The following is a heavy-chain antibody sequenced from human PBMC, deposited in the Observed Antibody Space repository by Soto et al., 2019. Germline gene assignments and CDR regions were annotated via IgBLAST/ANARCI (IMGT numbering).Heavy chain of an antibody. J-gene: IGHJ6*02. CDR3: ARDLAHLPTYGMDV. CDR1: GFTFSSYG. CDR2: IWYDGSNK. Sequence: PGGSLRLSCAASGFTFSSYGMHWVRQAPGKGLEWVAVIWYDGSNKYYGDSVKGRFTISRDNSKNKLYLQMNSLRAEDTAVYYCARDLAHLPTYGMDVWGQGTTVTV. D-gene: IGHD1-26*01. V-gene: IGHV3-33*01.